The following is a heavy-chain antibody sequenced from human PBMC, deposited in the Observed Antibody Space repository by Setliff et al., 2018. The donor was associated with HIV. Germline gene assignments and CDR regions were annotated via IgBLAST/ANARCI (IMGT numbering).Heavy chain of an antibody. CDR1: GYPISSGYY. D-gene: IGHD2-2*01. Sequence: SETLSLTCTVSGYPISSGYYWGWIRQPPGKGLEWIGFIHHTGSTVSNPSLKSRVTISVDTSKNQFSLKLSSVIAADTAVYYCARHAAGPDGPFDYWGQGTLVTVSS. J-gene: IGHJ4*02. V-gene: IGHV4-38-2*02. CDR2: IHHTGST. CDR3: ARHAAGPDGPFDY.